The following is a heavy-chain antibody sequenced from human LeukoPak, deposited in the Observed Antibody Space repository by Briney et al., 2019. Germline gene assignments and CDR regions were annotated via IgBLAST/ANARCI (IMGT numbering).Heavy chain of an antibody. CDR3: ARRTLTIRTFDI. V-gene: IGHV1-8*01. Sequence: ASVKVSCKASGYTFTSYDINWVRQATGQGPEWMGWMNPNSGNTGYAQKFQGRVTITRNTSISTAYMELSSLTSEDTAVYYCARRTLTIRTFDIWGQGTMVTVSS. CDR2: MNPNSGNT. D-gene: IGHD3-3*01. J-gene: IGHJ3*02. CDR1: GYTFTSYD.